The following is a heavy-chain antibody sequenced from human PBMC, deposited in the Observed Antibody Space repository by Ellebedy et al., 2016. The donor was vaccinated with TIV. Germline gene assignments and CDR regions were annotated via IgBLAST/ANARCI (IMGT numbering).Heavy chain of an antibody. CDR2: ISSSSSTI. V-gene: IGHV3-48*04. J-gene: IGHJ4*02. Sequence: GESLKISXAASGFTFSSYSMNWVRQAPGKGLEWVSYISSSSSTIYYADSVKGRFTISRDNAKNSLYLQMNSLRAEDTAVYYCARVGDSSGYYYYYWGQGTLVTVSS. CDR3: ARVGDSSGYYYYY. D-gene: IGHD3-22*01. CDR1: GFTFSSYS.